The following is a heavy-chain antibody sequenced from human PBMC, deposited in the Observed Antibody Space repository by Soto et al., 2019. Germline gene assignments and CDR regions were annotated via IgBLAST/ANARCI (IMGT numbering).Heavy chain of an antibody. CDR1: GGSMSRYY. CDR3: ARDLTISSADGPLDP. J-gene: IGHJ5*02. V-gene: IGHV4-59*01. Sequence: SETLSLTCTVSGGSMSRYYWTWIRQPPGKGLEWIGNIHYTGSTNYNPSLKSRVTILLGTSTSQFSLKVSSVTAADTAVYYCARDLTISSADGPLDPWGHGTLVTVSS. D-gene: IGHD1-1*01. CDR2: IHYTGST.